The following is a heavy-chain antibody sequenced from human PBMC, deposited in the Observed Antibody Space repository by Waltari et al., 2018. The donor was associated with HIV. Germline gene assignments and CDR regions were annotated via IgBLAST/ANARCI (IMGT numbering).Heavy chain of an antibody. J-gene: IGHJ4*02. CDR2: VNGDASST. CDR3: TRAVFWSGFFTDYFFDY. CDR1: RFNFSSYW. D-gene: IGHD3-3*01. Sequence: EVQLVESGGGLVQPGGSLRLSCAASRFNFSSYWMHWVRQVPGKGLVWVSRVNGDASSTDYADSVRGRVTISRDNAKNTLYLQRNSLRAEDTAVYYCTRAVFWSGFFTDYFFDYWGQGTPVTVSS. V-gene: IGHV3-74*01.